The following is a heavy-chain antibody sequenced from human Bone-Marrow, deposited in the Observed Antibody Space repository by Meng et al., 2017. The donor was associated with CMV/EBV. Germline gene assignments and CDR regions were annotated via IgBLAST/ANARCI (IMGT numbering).Heavy chain of an antibody. V-gene: IGHV3-23*01. CDR1: GFTFSNYH. Sequence: GGSLRLSCAASGFTFSNYHMSWVRQAPRKGLEWVSAISGKGVGTYYADSVKGRCTISRDNSKNTLYLQMNSLRAEDTAVYYCAKVYSNYLIYFDYWGQGTLVTVSS. CDR3: AKVYSNYLIYFDY. CDR2: ISGKGVGT. J-gene: IGHJ4*02. D-gene: IGHD4-11*01.